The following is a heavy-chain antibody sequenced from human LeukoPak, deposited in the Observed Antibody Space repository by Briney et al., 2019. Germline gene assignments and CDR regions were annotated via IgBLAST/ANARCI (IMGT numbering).Heavy chain of an antibody. D-gene: IGHD3-3*01. Sequence: GGSLGLSCAASGFTFSSYSMNWVRQAPGKGLGWVSSISSSSSYIYYADSVKGRFTISRDNAKNSLYLQMNSLRAEDTAVYYCARDNDFWSGYFPPFGYWGQGTLVTVSS. V-gene: IGHV3-21*01. J-gene: IGHJ4*02. CDR1: GFTFSSYS. CDR2: ISSSSSYI. CDR3: ARDNDFWSGYFPPFGY.